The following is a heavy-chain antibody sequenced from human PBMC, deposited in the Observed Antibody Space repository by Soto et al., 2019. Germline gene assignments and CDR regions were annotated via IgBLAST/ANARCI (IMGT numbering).Heavy chain of an antibody. D-gene: IGHD1-26*01. CDR3: AHRPIVGAAI. V-gene: IGHV4-4*02. CDR2: IFHSGST. Sequence: QVQLQESGPGLVKPSGTLSVTCAVFGGSISNSNWWTWVRQPPGKGLDWIGEIFHSGSTNYNSSLMGRVTISVDKANNQFSLKLSSGTAADTAVYYCAHRPIVGAAIWGQGTLVTVSS. CDR1: GGSISNSNW. J-gene: IGHJ4*02.